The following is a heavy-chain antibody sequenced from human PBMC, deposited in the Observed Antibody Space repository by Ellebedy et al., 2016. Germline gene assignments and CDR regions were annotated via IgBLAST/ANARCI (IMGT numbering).Heavy chain of an antibody. CDR2: IYYSGTT. J-gene: IGHJ4*02. CDR1: GASIKNDY. CDR3: ARVDAVASEYFDL. V-gene: IGHV4-59*01. D-gene: IGHD6-19*01. Sequence: SETLSLTCSVSGASIKNDYWSWIRQSPGKGLEWIGYIYYSGTTNYSPSLRSRVTISVDRSKNQLSLKLSSVTAADTAVYYCARVDAVASEYFDLWGQGALVTVSS.